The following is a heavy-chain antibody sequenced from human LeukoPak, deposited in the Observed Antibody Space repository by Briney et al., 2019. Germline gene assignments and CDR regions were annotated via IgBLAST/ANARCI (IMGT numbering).Heavy chain of an antibody. CDR2: IIPILGIA. V-gene: IGHV1-69*04. CDR1: GGTFSSYA. Sequence: GASVKVSCKASGGTFSSYAISWVRQAPGQGLEWMGRIIPILGIANYAQKFQGRVTITADKSTSTAYMELSSLRSEDTAVYYCARLAGNGDYAEDAFDHWGQGTLVTVSS. D-gene: IGHD4-17*01. CDR3: ARLAGNGDYAEDAFDH. J-gene: IGHJ4*02.